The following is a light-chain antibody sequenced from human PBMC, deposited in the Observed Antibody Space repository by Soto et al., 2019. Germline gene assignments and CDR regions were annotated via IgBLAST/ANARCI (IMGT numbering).Light chain of an antibody. CDR3: QQSYSTRWT. V-gene: IGKV1-39*01. CDR1: QSISSY. J-gene: IGKJ1*01. Sequence: DIQMTQSPSSLSASVGDRVIITCRASQSISSYLNWYQQKPGKAPKLLIYAASSLQSGVPSRFSGSGSGTDFTLTISSLQPEDFATYYCQQSYSTRWTFGQGTKVDIK. CDR2: AAS.